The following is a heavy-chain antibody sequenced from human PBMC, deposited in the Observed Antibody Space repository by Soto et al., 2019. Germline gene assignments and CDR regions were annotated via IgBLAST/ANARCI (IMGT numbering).Heavy chain of an antibody. J-gene: IGHJ4*02. D-gene: IGHD6-19*01. V-gene: IGHV3-74*01. CDR2: ISTDGSVT. Sequence: EVQLVESGGGLVQPGGSLRLSCAASGLTFSSYWMHWVRQAPGKGLVWVSRISTDGSVTTYADSVKGRFTISRDNAKNTLYLQMNSLRTEDTAVYYCARAPYSSGWWGFHYWGQGTRVTVSS. CDR3: ARAPYSSGWWGFHY. CDR1: GLTFSSYW.